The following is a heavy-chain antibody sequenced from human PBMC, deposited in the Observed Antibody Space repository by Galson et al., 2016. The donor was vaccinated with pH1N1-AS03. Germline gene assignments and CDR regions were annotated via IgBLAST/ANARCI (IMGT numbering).Heavy chain of an antibody. Sequence: SETLSLTCPVSRGSFGGAYWTWIRQPPGKGLEWIGEIIIGRGLPPTYTPSLKRRVTIYIDTSRGELSLKLRSVTAADTGVYYCARRPTGIDYWGQGVQVTVSS. CDR1: RGSFGGAY. V-gene: IGHV4-34*12. CDR2: IIIGRGLPP. CDR3: ARRPTGIDY. J-gene: IGHJ4*02. D-gene: IGHD3-10*01.